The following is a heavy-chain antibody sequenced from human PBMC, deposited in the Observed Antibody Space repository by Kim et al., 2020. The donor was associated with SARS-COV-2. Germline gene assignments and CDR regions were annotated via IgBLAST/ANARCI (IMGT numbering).Heavy chain of an antibody. D-gene: IGHD3-22*01. V-gene: IGHV4-34*01. J-gene: IGHJ4*02. CDR2: T. CDR3: ASSGYYDSLDY. Sequence: TNYNPTLKSRVTISVDTSKNQFSLKLSSVTAADTAVYYCASSGYYDSLDYWGQGTLVTVSS.